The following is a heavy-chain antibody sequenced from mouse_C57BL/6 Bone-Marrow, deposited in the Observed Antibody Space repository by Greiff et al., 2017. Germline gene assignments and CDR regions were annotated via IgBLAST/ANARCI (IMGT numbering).Heavy chain of an antibody. J-gene: IGHJ2*01. V-gene: IGHV1-85*01. CDR2: IYPRDGST. Sequence: QVHVKQSGPELVKPGASVKLSCKASGYTFTSYDINWVKQRPGQGLEWIGWIYPRDGSTKYNEKFKGKATLTVDTSSSTAYMELHSLTSEDSAVYFCARGMLTTVVAGDYWGQGTTLTVSS. CDR3: ARGMLTTVVAGDY. CDR1: GYTFTSYD. D-gene: IGHD1-1*01.